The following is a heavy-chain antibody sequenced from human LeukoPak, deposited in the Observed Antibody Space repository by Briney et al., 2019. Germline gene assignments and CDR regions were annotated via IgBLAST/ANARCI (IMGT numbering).Heavy chain of an antibody. Sequence: GGSLRLSCAASGFTVSSNYMSWVRQAPGKGLEWVSVIYSDGRIHSADSVKGRFTISRDDSKNALSLQMNSLRAEDTAVYYCARESGYSYGLAGFFDYWGQGTLVTVSS. V-gene: IGHV3-53*01. J-gene: IGHJ4*02. CDR1: GFTVSSNY. CDR2: IYSDGRI. CDR3: ARESGYSYGLAGFFDY. D-gene: IGHD5-18*01.